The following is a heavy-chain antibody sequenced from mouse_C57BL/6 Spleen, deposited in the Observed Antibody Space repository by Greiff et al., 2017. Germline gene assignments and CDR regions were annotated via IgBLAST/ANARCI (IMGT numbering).Heavy chain of an antibody. Sequence: VQLVESGGGLVKPGGSLKLSCAASGFTFSSYAMSWVRQTPEKRLEWVATISDGGSYTYYPDNVKGRFTISRDNAKNNLYLQMSHLKSEDTAMYYCAREANYSNFYAMDYWGQGTSVTVSS. CDR3: AREANYSNFYAMDY. CDR1: GFTFSSYA. V-gene: IGHV5-4*01. J-gene: IGHJ4*01. D-gene: IGHD2-5*01. CDR2: ISDGGSYT.